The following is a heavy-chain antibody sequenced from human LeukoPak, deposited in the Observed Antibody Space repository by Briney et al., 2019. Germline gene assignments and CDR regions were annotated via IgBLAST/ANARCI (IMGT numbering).Heavy chain of an antibody. V-gene: IGHV1-2*02. CDR3: ARVDIDIVVVTAADFDY. CDR2: INPNSGGT. CDR1: GYTFTGYY. J-gene: IGHJ4*02. Sequence: ASVKVSCKASGYTFTGYYMHWVRQAPGQGLEWMGWINPNSGGTNYAQKFQGRVTMTRDTSISTAYMELSRLRSDDTAVYYCARVDIDIVVVTAADFDYWGQGTLVTVSS. D-gene: IGHD2-21*02.